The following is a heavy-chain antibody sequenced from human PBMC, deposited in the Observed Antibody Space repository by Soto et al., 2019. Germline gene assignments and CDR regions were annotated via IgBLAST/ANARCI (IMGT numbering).Heavy chain of an antibody. CDR2: IYYSGST. Sequence: TSETLSLTCTVSGGSISSGGYYWSWIRQHPGKGLEWIGYIYYSGSTYYNPSLKSRVTISVDTSKNQFSLKLSSVTAADTAVYYCATIAVAGSAYYYYYGMDVWGQGTTVTVSS. V-gene: IGHV4-31*03. CDR3: ATIAVAGSAYYYYYGMDV. CDR1: GGSISSGGYY. D-gene: IGHD6-19*01. J-gene: IGHJ6*02.